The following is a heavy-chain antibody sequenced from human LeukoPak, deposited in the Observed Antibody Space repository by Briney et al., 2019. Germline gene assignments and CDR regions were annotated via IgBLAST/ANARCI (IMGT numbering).Heavy chain of an antibody. CDR2: ISGSGGST. J-gene: IGHJ4*02. CDR3: AKDYLGGTVGNFDY. Sequence: GGSLRLSCAASGFTFSSYAMSWVRQAPGKGLEWVSAISGSGGSTYHPDSVKGRFTISRDNSKNTLYLQMNSLRAEDTAVYYCAKDYLGGTVGNFDYWGQGTLVTVSS. V-gene: IGHV3-23*01. CDR1: GFTFSSYA. D-gene: IGHD1-26*01.